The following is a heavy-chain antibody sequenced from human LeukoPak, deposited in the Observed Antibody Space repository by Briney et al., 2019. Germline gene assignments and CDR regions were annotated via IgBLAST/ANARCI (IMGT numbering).Heavy chain of an antibody. CDR2: IVVGSGNT. Sequence: GASVKVSCKASGFTFTSSAMQWVRQARGQRLEWIGWIVVGSGNTNYAQKFQERVTITRDMSTSTAYMELSSLRSEDTAVYYCAASPGYCSGGSCYNDAFDTWGQGTMVTVSS. CDR1: GFTFTSSA. CDR3: AASPGYCSGGSCYNDAFDT. V-gene: IGHV1-58*02. D-gene: IGHD2-15*01. J-gene: IGHJ3*02.